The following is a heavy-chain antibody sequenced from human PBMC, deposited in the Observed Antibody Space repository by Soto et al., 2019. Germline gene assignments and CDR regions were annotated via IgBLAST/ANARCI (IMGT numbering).Heavy chain of an antibody. D-gene: IGHD3-16*01. CDR1: GFIFPTHA. Sequence: GGSLRLSCAASGFIFPTHAMSWVRQAPGKGLEWVSAITGSGGDTFYASSVKGRFTVSRDNSKNTLYLHMTSLRADDTGVYFCAKGRAYTQTFFDFWGQGTLVTV. CDR2: ITGSGGDT. J-gene: IGHJ4*02. V-gene: IGHV3-23*01. CDR3: AKGRAYTQTFFDF.